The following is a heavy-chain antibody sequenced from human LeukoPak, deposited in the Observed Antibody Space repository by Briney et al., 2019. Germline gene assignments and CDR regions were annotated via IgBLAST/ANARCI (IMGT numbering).Heavy chain of an antibody. CDR1: GFIITTYA. Sequence: GGSLRLSCAASGFIITTYAMAWVRQAPGKGLEWVAGILGSGTTYYSGSVKGRFTISKDNSKKMVYLQMNSLRVEDTAIYYCAKDLHYNDGRWEFDPWGQGTLVTVSS. CDR3: AKDLHYNDGRWEFDP. D-gene: IGHD5-24*01. V-gene: IGHV3-23*01. CDR2: ILGSGTT. J-gene: IGHJ5*02.